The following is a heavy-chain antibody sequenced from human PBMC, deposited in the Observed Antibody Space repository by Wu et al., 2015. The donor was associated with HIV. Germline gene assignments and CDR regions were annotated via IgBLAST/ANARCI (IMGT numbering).Heavy chain of an antibody. CDR2: IIPLFGTT. V-gene: IGHV1-69*05. J-gene: IGHJ4*02. Sequence: QDQLVQSGAEVKKPGSSVKISCKASGNTFNAINWLRQAPGQGLEWMGGIIPLFGTTEYAHIFQGRVTITTDESTSTAYMRLSSLTSEDTAVYYCASHNKYYYDSSGYYSYWGQGTLVTVSS. D-gene: IGHD3-22*01. CDR3: ASHNKYYYDSSGYYSY. CDR1: GNTFNA.